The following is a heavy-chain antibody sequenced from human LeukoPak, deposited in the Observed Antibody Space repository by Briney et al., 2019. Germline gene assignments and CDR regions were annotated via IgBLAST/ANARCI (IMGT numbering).Heavy chain of an antibody. CDR2: ISYDGSNK. CDR1: GFTFSSYA. CDR3: ARDRGTVISYYYYYGMDV. Sequence: GGSLRLSCAASGFTFSSYAMHWVRQAPGKGLEWVAVISYDGSNKYYADSVKGRFTISRDNSKNTLYLQMNSLRAEDTAVYYCARDRGTVISYYYYYGMDVWGQGTTVTVSS. D-gene: IGHD2-21*01. J-gene: IGHJ6*02. V-gene: IGHV3-30-3*01.